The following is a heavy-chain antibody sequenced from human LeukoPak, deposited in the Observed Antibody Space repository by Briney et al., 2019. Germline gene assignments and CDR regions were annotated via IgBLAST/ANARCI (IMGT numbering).Heavy chain of an antibody. Sequence: SETLSLTCTVSGASPYWTWIRQPPGKGLEWIGYIYSTTGTTNSNPSLKSRVTMSQDTSKEHLSLKSSAVTAADTAVYYCARGYGWFDPWGQGILVIVSS. J-gene: IGHJ5*02. D-gene: IGHD3-10*01. V-gene: IGHV4-4*09. CDR2: IYSTTGTT. CDR3: ARGYGWFDP. CDR1: GASPY.